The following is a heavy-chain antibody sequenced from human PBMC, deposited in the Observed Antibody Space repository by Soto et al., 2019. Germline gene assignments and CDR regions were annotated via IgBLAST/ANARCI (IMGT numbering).Heavy chain of an antibody. D-gene: IGHD6-13*01. CDR1: GYSFTSYW. J-gene: IGHJ6*02. CDR3: ARPPAQQLAHIYYYYYGMDV. CDR2: IYPGDSDT. V-gene: IGHV5-51*01. Sequence: GESLKISCKGSGYSFTSYWIGWVRQMPGKGLEWMGIIYPGDSDTRYSPSFQGQVTISADKSISTAYLQWGSLKASDTAMYYCARPPAQQLAHIYYYYYGMDVWGQGTTVTVSS.